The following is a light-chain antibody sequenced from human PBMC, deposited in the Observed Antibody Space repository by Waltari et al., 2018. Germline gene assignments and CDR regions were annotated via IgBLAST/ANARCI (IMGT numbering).Light chain of an antibody. CDR1: HSVGKNY. CDR3: QQYIWSYT. V-gene: IGKV3-20*01. Sequence: IVLTQSPGTLSLSPGERATLSCRASHSVGKNYLAWYQQKPDQAPMLLIYAASSRATGVPDCFSGSASGKDFTLISSRQEHEDVAVYYCQQYIWSYTFGRGTKLEIK. CDR2: AAS. J-gene: IGKJ2*01.